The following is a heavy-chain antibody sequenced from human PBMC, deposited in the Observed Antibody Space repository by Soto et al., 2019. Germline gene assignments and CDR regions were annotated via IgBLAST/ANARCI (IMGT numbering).Heavy chain of an antibody. CDR2: ISGSGGST. V-gene: IGHV3-23*01. D-gene: IGHD3-10*01. CDR1: GFTFSSYA. Sequence: GGSLRLSCAASGFTFSSYAMSWVRQAPGKGLEWVSAISGSGGSTYYADSVKGRFTISRDNSKNTLYLQMNSLRAEDTAVYYCAKSVLLWFGELSNFDYWGQGTLVTVSS. CDR3: AKSVLLWFGELSNFDY. J-gene: IGHJ4*02.